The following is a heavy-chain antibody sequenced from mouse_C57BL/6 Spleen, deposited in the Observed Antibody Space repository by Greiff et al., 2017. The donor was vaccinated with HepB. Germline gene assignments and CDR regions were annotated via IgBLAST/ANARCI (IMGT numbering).Heavy chain of an antibody. CDR2: IDPSDSYT. CDR3: ARSLYYGSSYWFAY. J-gene: IGHJ3*01. CDR1: GYTFTSYW. Sequence: QVHVKQPGAELVMPGASVKLSCKASGYTFTSYWMHWVKQRPGQGLEWIGEIDPSDSYTNYNQKFKGKSTLTVDKSSSTAYMQLSSLTSEDSAVYYCARSLYYGSSYWFAYWGQGTLVTVSA. V-gene: IGHV1-69*01. D-gene: IGHD1-1*01.